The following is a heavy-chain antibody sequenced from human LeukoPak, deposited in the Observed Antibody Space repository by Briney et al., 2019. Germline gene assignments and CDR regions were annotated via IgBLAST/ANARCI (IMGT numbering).Heavy chain of an antibody. V-gene: IGHV3-30*04. Sequence: PGGSLRLSCAASGFAFSSYAMHCVRQAPGKGLEWVAVISYDGSNKYYADSKNTLYLQMNSLRAEDTAVYYCASQHIVVVTATSDYWGQGSLVTVSS. CDR1: GFAFSSYA. D-gene: IGHD2-21*02. CDR3: ASQHIVVVTATSDY. J-gene: IGHJ4*02. CDR2: ISYDGSNK.